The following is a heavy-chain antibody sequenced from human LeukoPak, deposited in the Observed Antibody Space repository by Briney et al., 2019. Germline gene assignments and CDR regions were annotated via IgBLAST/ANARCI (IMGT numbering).Heavy chain of an antibody. V-gene: IGHV4-39*07. J-gene: IGHJ4*02. Sequence: SETLSLTCTVSGGSISSYYWGWIRQPPGKGLEWIGSIYYSGSTYYNPSLKSRVTISVDTSKNQFSLKLSSVTAADTAVYYCARDDFRDSPGGFDYWGQGTLVTDSS. CDR1: GGSISSYY. CDR3: ARDDFRDSPGGFDY. D-gene: IGHD3/OR15-3a*01. CDR2: IYYSGST.